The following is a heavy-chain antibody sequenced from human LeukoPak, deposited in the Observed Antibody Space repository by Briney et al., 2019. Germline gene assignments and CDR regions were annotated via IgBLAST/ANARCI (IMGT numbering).Heavy chain of an antibody. Sequence: RAPVKVSCEASGYTFSSYAMHWVRQAPGQRLEWMGWINAGNGNTKYSQKFQDRITFTSDTSASTAYMELSSLRSEDTAVYYCAIHCSGGSCSRSYYFDYWGQGTLVTVSS. J-gene: IGHJ4*02. V-gene: IGHV1-3*01. D-gene: IGHD2-15*01. CDR3: AIHCSGGSCSRSYYFDY. CDR2: INAGNGNT. CDR1: GYTFSSYA.